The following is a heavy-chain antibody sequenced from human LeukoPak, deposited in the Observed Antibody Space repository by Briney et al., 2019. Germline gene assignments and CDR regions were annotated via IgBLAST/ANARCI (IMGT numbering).Heavy chain of an antibody. CDR2: IYYSGST. D-gene: IGHD4-23*01. J-gene: IGHJ2*01. CDR1: GGSISSYY. V-gene: IGHV4-59*08. Sequence: SETLSLTCTVSGGSISSYYWSWIRQPPGKGLEWIGYIYYSGSTNYNPSLKSRVTISVDTSKNQFSLKLSSVTAADTAVYYCARGSVVTSLWYFDLWGRGTLVTVSS. CDR3: ARGSVVTSLWYFDL.